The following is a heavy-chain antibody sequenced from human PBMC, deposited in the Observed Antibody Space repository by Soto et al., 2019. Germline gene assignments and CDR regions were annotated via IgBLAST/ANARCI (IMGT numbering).Heavy chain of an antibody. V-gene: IGHV3-21*01. Sequence: GGSLRLSCAASGFTFSSYSMNWVRQAPGKGLEWVSSISSSSSYIYYADSVKGRFTISRDNAKNSLYLQMNSLKAEDTAVYYCAREERASYDYVWGSGYWGQGTLVTVSS. CDR1: GFTFSSYS. CDR2: ISSSSSYI. D-gene: IGHD3-16*01. J-gene: IGHJ4*02. CDR3: AREERASYDYVWGSGY.